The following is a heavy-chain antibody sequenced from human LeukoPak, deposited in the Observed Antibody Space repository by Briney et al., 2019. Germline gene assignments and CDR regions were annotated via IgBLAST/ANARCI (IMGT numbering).Heavy chain of an antibody. V-gene: IGHV4-34*01. CDR3: ARNRRFSWTLDY. D-gene: IGHD3/OR15-3a*01. CDR1: GGSFSGYY. Sequence: PSETLSLTCAVYGGSFSGYYWSWIRQPPGKGLEWIGEINHSGSTNYNPSLKSRVTISVDTSKNQFSLKLSSVTAADTAVYYCARNRRFSWTLDYWGQGTLVTVSS. J-gene: IGHJ4*02. CDR2: INHSGST.